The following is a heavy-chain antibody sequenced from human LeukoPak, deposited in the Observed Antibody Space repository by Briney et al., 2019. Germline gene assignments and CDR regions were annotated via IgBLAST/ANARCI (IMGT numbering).Heavy chain of an antibody. V-gene: IGHV3-30-3*01. CDR2: ISYDGSNK. D-gene: IGHD5-18*01. CDR3: ARAPDTDYADY. Sequence: GRSLRLSCAASGFTFSSYAMHWVRQAPGKGLEWVAVISYDGSNKYYVDSVKGRFTISRDNSKNTLYLQMNSLRAEDTAVYYCARAPDTDYADYWGQGTLVTVSS. CDR1: GFTFSSYA. J-gene: IGHJ4*02.